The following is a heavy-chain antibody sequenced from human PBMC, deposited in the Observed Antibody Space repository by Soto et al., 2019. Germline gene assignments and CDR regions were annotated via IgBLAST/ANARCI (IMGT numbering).Heavy chain of an antibody. CDR2: IYRGGIT. CDR1: GYSISSGLY. Sequence: SETLSLTCAVSGYSISSGLYWGWIRQPPGKGLEWIGTIYRGGITYYNPSLKSRVTISIDTAKNHFSLRLSSVTATDTAVYFCAIGNPDWFDPWGQGTLVTVSS. D-gene: IGHD1-1*01. J-gene: IGHJ5*02. V-gene: IGHV4-38-2*01. CDR3: AIGNPDWFDP.